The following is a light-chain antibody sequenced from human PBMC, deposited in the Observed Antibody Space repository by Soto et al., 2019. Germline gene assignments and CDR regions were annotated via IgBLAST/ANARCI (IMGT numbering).Light chain of an antibody. V-gene: IGLV2-8*01. CDR3: SSYAGSNLRG. CDR1: SSDVGGYNY. CDR2: EVS. J-gene: IGLJ2*01. Sequence: QSVLTQPPSASGSPGQSVTISCTGTSSDVGGYNYVSWYQQHPGKAPKLMIYEVSKRPSGVPDRFSGSKSGNTASLTVSGLQAEDEADYYCSSYAGSNLRGFGGGTKLTVL.